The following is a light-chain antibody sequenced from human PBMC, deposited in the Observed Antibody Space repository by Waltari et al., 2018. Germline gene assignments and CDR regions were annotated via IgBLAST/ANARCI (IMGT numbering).Light chain of an antibody. J-gene: IGLJ2*01. CDR2: EIN. V-gene: IGLV2-11*01. Sequence: QSALTQPRSVSGSPGQPVTISRTGTRSYVGGSNLVSCYQQLPGKAPKPIIYEINKRPSGVPDRFSGSKSGNTASLTISGLQAEDEADYYCCSYAGSYTFGVFGGGTKVTVL. CDR3: CSYAGSYTFGV. CDR1: RSYVGGSNL.